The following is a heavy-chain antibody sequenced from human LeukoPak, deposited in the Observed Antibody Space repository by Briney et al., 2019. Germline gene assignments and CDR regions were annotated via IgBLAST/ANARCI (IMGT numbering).Heavy chain of an antibody. V-gene: IGHV3-53*01. D-gene: IGHD3-3*01. CDR3: ARGPLLRWGLGGRGMDV. CDR1: GFTVSSNY. J-gene: IGHJ6*01. CDR2: VYRGGST. Sequence: GGSLRLSCAASGFTVSSNYMSWVRQAPGKGLEWVSVVYRGGSTYYADSVKGRFTISRDNSKNTLYLQMNSLRAEDTAVYYCARGPLLRWGLGGRGMDVWGQGTTVTVSS.